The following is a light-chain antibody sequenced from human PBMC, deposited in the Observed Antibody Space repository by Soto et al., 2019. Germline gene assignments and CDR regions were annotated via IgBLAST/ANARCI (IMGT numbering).Light chain of an antibody. CDR3: SSYTSSSTLVV. CDR1: SSDVGGYNY. V-gene: IGLV2-14*01. CDR2: EVS. J-gene: IGLJ2*01. Sequence: QSVLTQPASVSGSPGQSITISCTGTSSDVGGYNYVSWYQQHPGKAPKLMIYEVSNRPSGVSNRFSGSKSGNTASPTISGLQAEDEADYYCSSYTSSSTLVVFXGGTKVTVL.